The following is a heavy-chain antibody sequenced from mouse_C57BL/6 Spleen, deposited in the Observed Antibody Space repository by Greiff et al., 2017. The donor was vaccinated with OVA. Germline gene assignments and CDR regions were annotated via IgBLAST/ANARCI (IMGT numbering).Heavy chain of an antibody. V-gene: IGHV1-82*01. CDR2: IYPGDGDT. D-gene: IGHD1-1*01. Sequence: QVQLQQSGPELVKPGASVKISCKASGYAFSSSWMNWVKQRPGKGLEWIGRIYPGDGDTNYNGKFKGKATLTADKSSSTAYMQLSSLTSEDSAVYFCARGGHYGSSYGYFDYWGQGTTLTVSS. CDR1: GYAFSSSW. J-gene: IGHJ2*01. CDR3: ARGGHYGSSYGYFDY.